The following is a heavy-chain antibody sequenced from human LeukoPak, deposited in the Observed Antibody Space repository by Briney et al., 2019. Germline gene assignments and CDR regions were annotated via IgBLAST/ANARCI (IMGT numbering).Heavy chain of an antibody. Sequence: SQTLSLTCTVSGGSISSGSYYWSWIRQPAGKGLEWIGRIYTSGSTNYNPSLKSRVTISVDRSKNQFSLKLTSVTAADTAVYYCAREGGGFRHNWFDPWGQGTLVTVSS. CDR2: IYTSGST. V-gene: IGHV4-61*02. J-gene: IGHJ5*02. CDR1: GGSISSGSYY. D-gene: IGHD3-16*01. CDR3: AREGGGFRHNWFDP.